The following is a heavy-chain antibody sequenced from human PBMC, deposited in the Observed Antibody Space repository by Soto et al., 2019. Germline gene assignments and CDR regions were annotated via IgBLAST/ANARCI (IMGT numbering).Heavy chain of an antibody. CDR2: ISGSGGST. V-gene: IGHV3-23*01. CDR1: GFTFSIYA. CDR3: AGEPQWLVPNGMDV. Sequence: GGVLRLSCAASGFTFSIYAMSWVRQAPGKGLEWVSAISGSGGSTYYADSVKGRFTISRDNSKNTLYLQMNSLRAEDTAVYYCAGEPQWLVPNGMDVWGQGTTVTVSS. D-gene: IGHD6-19*01. J-gene: IGHJ6*02.